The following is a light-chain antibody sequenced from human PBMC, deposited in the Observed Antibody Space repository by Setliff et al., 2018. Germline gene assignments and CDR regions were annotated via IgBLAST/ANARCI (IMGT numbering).Light chain of an antibody. J-gene: IGLJ1*01. V-gene: IGLV2-14*01. CDR2: EVS. CDR1: SSDVGAYSH. CDR3: MSYTTIRTHV. Sequence: QSVLTQPASVSGSPGQSITISCAGTSSDVGAYSHVSWYQQYPGKAPKLMISEVSNRPSGVSYRFSGSKSGNTASLTISGLQAEDEADYYCMSYTTIRTHVFGTGTKVTV.